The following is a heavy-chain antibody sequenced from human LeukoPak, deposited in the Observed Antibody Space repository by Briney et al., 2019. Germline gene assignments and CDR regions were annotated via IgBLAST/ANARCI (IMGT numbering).Heavy chain of an antibody. Sequence: SETLSLTCTVSGYSISSSNYYWGWIRQPPGKGLEWIGTIYYSGSAYYNPSLKSRVTISVDTSKNQFSLKVTSVAAADTAVYYCARAVSGYYSDYWGQGTLVTVSS. CDR2: IYYSGSA. D-gene: IGHD6-19*01. V-gene: IGHV4-39*07. CDR3: ARAVSGYYSDY. J-gene: IGHJ4*02. CDR1: GYSISSSNYY.